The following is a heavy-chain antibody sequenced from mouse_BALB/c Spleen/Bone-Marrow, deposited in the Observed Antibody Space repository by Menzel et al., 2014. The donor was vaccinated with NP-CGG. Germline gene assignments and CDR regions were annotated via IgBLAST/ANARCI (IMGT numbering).Heavy chain of an antibody. D-gene: IGHD2-10*01. V-gene: IGHV2-9*02. CDR1: GFSLTSYG. CDR3: ARDTYSGNPYALDY. J-gene: IGHJ4*01. CDR2: IWAGGNT. Sequence: VQLQESGPGLVAPSQSLSITCTVSGFSLTSYGLHWVRQPPGKGLEWLGVIWAGGNTNYNSALMSRLNINKDSSKSQVFLKMNSLQSDDTAMYYCARDTYSGNPYALDYWGQGTSVTVSS.